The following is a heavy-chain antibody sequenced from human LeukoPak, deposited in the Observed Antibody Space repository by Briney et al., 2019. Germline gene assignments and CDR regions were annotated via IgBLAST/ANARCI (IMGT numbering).Heavy chain of an antibody. V-gene: IGHV4-39*01. CDR3: ARPYSSGTEDYEY. D-gene: IGHD6-19*01. Sequence: SETLSLTCTVSGDSISSSTYYWGWIRQPPGKGLEWIGSIYYSGSTYYNPSLKSRVTISVDTSKNQFSLKLTSVTAADTAVYYCARPYSSGTEDYEYWGQGILVTVSS. CDR2: IYYSGST. J-gene: IGHJ4*02. CDR1: GDSISSSTYY.